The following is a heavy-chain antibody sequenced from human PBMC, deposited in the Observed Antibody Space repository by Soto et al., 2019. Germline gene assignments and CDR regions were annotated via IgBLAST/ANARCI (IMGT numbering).Heavy chain of an antibody. CDR3: ASRIAGAAHDWFDP. CDR1: GGSFSGYY. CDR2: INHSGST. D-gene: IGHD6-13*01. V-gene: IGHV4-34*01. Sequence: QVQLQQWGAGLLKPSETLSLTCAVYGGSFSGYYWSWIRQPPGKGLEWIGEINHSGSTNYNPSLKSRVTIGVDARKNECSLELGFVTAADTAVYDCASRIAGAAHDWFDPWGQGTLVTVSS. J-gene: IGHJ5*02.